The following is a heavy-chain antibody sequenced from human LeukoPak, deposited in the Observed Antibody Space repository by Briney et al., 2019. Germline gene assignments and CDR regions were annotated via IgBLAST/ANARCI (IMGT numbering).Heavy chain of an antibody. CDR1: GFTFSNAW. D-gene: IGHD1-14*01. V-gene: IGHV3-15*01. J-gene: IGHJ3*02. CDR2: IKSKTGGGTT. CDR3: TTDTRGRASDAFDI. Sequence: GGSLRLSCAASGFTFSNAWMSWVRQAPGKGLEWVGRIKSKTGGGTTDYAAPVKGRFTISRDDSKNTLYLQMSSLKTEDTAVYYCTTDTRGRASDAFDIWGQGTMVTVSS.